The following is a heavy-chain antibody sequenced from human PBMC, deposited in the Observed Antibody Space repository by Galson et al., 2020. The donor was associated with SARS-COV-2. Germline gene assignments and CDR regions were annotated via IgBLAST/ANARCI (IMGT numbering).Heavy chain of an antibody. V-gene: IGHV5-51*01. CDR2: IYHGDSDT. CDR1: GYRFTNYW. J-gene: IGHJ4*02. Sequence: AESMKIPCKGSGYRFTNYWIGWVRQMPGKGLEWMGIIYHGDSDTRYSPSFQGQVTISADKSISTAYLQWSSLKASDTAMYYCARRAVGATGEGLYWGQGTLVTVSS. D-gene: IGHD1-26*01. CDR3: ARRAVGATGEGLY.